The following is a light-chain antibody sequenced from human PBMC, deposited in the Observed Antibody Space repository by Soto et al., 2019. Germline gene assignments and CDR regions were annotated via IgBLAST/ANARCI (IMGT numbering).Light chain of an antibody. CDR2: EVN. CDR1: SSDIGAYNY. V-gene: IGLV2-14*01. CDR3: SSYTGGNTYWI. J-gene: IGLJ3*02. Sequence: QSALTQPASVSGSPGQSITISCTGTSSDIGAYNYVSWYQQHPGKAPKLIIYEVNNRPSGVSNRFSGSKSGNTASLTISGLQLEDEADYHCSSYTGGNTYWIFGGGTKVTVL.